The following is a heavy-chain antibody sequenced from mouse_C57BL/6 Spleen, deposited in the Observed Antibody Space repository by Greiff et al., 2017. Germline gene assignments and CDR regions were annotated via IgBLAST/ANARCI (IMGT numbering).Heavy chain of an antibody. CDR3: ARGYDYPAWFAY. D-gene: IGHD2-4*01. Sequence: VQLKESGPGLVKPSQSLSLTCSVTGYSITSGYYWNWIRQFPGNKLEWMGYISYDGSNNYNPSLKNLISITRDTSKNQFFLKLNSVSTEDTATYDCARGYDYPAWFAYWGQGTLVTVSA. CDR1: GYSITSGYY. CDR2: ISYDGSN. J-gene: IGHJ3*01. V-gene: IGHV3-6*01.